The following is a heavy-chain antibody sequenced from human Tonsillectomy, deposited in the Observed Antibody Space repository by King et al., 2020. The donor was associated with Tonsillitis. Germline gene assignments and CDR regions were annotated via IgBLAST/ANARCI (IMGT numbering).Heavy chain of an antibody. D-gene: IGHD6-19*01. CDR2: ISYDGSNK. CDR1: GFTFSSYG. V-gene: IGHV3-30*03. J-gene: IGHJ4*02. Sequence: VQLVESGGGVVQPGRSLTLSCPASGFTFSSYGMHWVRQAPGKGLEWVAVISYDGSNKFYADSVKGRFTISRDNSKNTLYLQMNTLRAEDTAVYYCAIGGAGVNSSGWDLDYWGQGTLVIVSS. CDR3: AIGGAGVNSSGWDLDY.